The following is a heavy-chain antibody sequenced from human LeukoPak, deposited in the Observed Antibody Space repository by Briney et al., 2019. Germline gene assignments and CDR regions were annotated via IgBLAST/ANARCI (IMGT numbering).Heavy chain of an antibody. V-gene: IGHV3-23*04. D-gene: IGHD3-9*01. CDR2: ISGSGPFSNSAATT. J-gene: IGHJ4*02. CDR3: AKVEYGLVSFIDS. Sequence: GGSLRLSCAASGFTFSSYAMNWVRQAPGKGLEWVSAISGSGPFSNSAATTYYADSVKGRFTISRDNSRNTLYLQMNSLRADDTAVYFCAKVEYGLVSFIDSWGQGTLVIVSS. CDR1: GFTFSSYA.